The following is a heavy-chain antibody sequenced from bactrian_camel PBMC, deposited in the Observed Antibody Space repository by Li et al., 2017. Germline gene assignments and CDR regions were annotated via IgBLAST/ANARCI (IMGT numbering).Heavy chain of an antibody. CDR2: ISGDSGRT. D-gene: IGHD2*01. V-gene: IGHV3S35*01. J-gene: IGHJ6*01. CDR1: GFTFSDYA. Sequence: VQLVESGGGLVQPGGSLRLSCAASGFTFSDYAMSWVHQAPGKGLEWVSLISGDSGRTYYGDSVKGRFTNSRDNAKNTVYAQMNSLKPEDTAVYYCVREEKEVVALMGFGYWGQGTQVTVS. CDR3: VREEKEVVALMGFGY.